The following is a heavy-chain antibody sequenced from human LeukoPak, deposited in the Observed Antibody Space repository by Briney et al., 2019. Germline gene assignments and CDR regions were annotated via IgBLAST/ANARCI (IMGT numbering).Heavy chain of an antibody. D-gene: IGHD3-3*01. Sequence: PSETLSLTCAVYGGSFSGYYWSWIRQPPGKGLEWIGEINHSGSTNYNPSLKSRVTISVDTSKNQFSLKLSSVTAADTAVYYCARGRSWFLEWLLSWFDPWGQGTLVTVSS. CDR3: ARGRSWFLEWLLSWFDP. CDR1: GGSFSGYY. V-gene: IGHV4-34*01. CDR2: INHSGST. J-gene: IGHJ5*02.